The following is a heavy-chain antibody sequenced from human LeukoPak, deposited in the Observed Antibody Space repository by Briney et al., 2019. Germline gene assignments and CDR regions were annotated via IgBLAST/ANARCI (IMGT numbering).Heavy chain of an antibody. CDR2: IYHSGST. V-gene: IGHV4-38-2*01. J-gene: IGHJ5*02. CDR1: GYSISSGYY. Sequence: KPSETLSLTCAVSGYSISSGYYWGWIRQPPGKGLEWIGSIYHSGSTYYNPSLKSRVTISVDTSKNQFSLKLSSVTAADTAVYYCARHTTDYCFHAWDLNWFDPWGQGTLVTVSS. D-gene: IGHD1-1*01. CDR3: ARHTTDYCFHAWDLNWFDP.